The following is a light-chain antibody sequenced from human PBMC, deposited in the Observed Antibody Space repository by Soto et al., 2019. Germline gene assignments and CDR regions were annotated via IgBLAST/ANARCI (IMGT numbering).Light chain of an antibody. V-gene: IGKV3-11*01. J-gene: IGKJ5*01. CDR3: QQRSNWHPIT. Sequence: EILLTQSPVTLSLSPGERATLSCRASQSVSSYLAWYQQKPGQATSLLIYDASNRATGIPARFSGGGSGTDFTLTINNLEPEDFATYYCQQRSNWHPITFGQGTRLEIK. CDR1: QSVSSY. CDR2: DAS.